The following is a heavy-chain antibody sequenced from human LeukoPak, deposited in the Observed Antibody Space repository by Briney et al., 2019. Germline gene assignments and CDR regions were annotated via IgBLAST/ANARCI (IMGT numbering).Heavy chain of an antibody. CDR2: IKQDGSEK. CDR3: AREKAGAAAPINY. V-gene: IGHV3-7*01. D-gene: IGHD6-13*01. CDR1: GCTFSSYW. J-gene: IGHJ4*02. Sequence: GGSLRLSCAASGCTFSSYWMSWVRQAPGKGLEWVANIKQDGSEKYYVDSVKGRFTISRDNAKNSLYLQKNSLRAEDTAVYYCAREKAGAAAPINYWGQGTLVTVSS.